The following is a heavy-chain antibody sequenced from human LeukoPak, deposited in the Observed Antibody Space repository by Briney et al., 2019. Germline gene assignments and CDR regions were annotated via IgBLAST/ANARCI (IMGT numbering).Heavy chain of an antibody. D-gene: IGHD3-10*01. V-gene: IGHV3-7*02. J-gene: IGHJ4*02. CDR3: ARTIRGY. CDR1: GFAFSNYW. CDR2: IKEDGSEK. Sequence: GGSLRLSCAASGFAFSNYWMSWVRQAPGKGLEWVANIKEDGSEKYYVDSVKGRFTISRDNAKNSLYLQMNSLRAEDTAVYYCARTIRGYWGQGTLVTVSS.